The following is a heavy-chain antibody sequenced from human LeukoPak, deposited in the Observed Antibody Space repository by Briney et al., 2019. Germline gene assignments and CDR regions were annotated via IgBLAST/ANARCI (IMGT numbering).Heavy chain of an antibody. D-gene: IGHD2-2*01. CDR1: GFTFSSYE. J-gene: IGHJ3*02. Sequence: GGSLRLSCAASGFTFSSYEMNWVRQAPGKGLEWVSYISSSAGTTYYADSVKGRFTISRDNAKNSLYLQMNSLRAEDTAVYYCARGGYCTSTICYSLNAFDIWGQGTMVTVSS. CDR2: ISSSAGTT. CDR3: ARGGYCTSTICYSLNAFDI. V-gene: IGHV3-48*03.